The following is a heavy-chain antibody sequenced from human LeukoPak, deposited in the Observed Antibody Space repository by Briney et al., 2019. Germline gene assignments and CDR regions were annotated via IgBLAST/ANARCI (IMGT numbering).Heavy chain of an antibody. CDR2: ISSSSSYI. J-gene: IGHJ3*02. Sequence: PGGSLRLSCAASGFTFSSYSMNWVRQAPGKGLEWVSSISSSSSYIYYADSVKGRFTISRDNAKNSLYLQMNSLRAEDTAVYYCAREAAGFDAFDIWGRGTMVTVSS. D-gene: IGHD6-13*01. CDR1: GFTFSSYS. CDR3: AREAAGFDAFDI. V-gene: IGHV3-21*01.